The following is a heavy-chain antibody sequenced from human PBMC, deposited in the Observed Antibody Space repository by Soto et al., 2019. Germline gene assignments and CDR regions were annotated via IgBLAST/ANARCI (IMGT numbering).Heavy chain of an antibody. CDR3: ARGDGKTFGDSRVNWLDP. D-gene: IGHD4-17*01. CDR1: GGSISSSSYY. V-gene: IGHV4-39*01. J-gene: IGHJ5*02. CDR2: IYYSGST. Sequence: SETLSLTCTVSGGSISSSSYYWGWIRQPPGKGLEWIGSIYYSGSTYYNPSLKSRVTISVDTSKNQFSLKLSSVTAADTAVYYCARGDGKTFGDSRVNWLDPWGQGTLVT.